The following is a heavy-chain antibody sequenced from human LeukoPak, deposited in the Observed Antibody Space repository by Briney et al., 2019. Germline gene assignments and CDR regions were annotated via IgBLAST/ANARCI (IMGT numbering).Heavy chain of an antibody. Sequence: ASVKVSCKLSGYSLTKLSMHWVRQAPGKGLEWMGGFDPEEGETLKAQKFQGRVTMTRDTSISTAYMELSRLRSDDTAVYYCARGWDSYGPFDYWGQGTLVTVSS. V-gene: IGHV1-24*01. J-gene: IGHJ4*02. D-gene: IGHD5-18*01. CDR3: ARGWDSYGPFDY. CDR2: FDPEEGET. CDR1: GYSLTKLS.